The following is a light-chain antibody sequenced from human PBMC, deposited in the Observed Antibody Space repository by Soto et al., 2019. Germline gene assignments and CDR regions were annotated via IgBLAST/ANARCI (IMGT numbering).Light chain of an antibody. V-gene: IGLV2-14*03. CDR2: DVS. J-gene: IGLJ1*01. CDR3: SSYTSSSTGV. CDR1: SSDVGDYNY. Sequence: QSVLTQPASVSRSPGQSITISCTGTSSDVGDYNYVSWYQQHPGKAPKLMIYDVSNRPSGVSNRFSGSKSGNTASLTISGLQAEDEADYYCSSYTSSSTGVFGTGTKVTV.